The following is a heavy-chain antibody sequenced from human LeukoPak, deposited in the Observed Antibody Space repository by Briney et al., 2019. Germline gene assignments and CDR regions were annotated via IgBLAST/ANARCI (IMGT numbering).Heavy chain of an antibody. D-gene: IGHD3-22*01. CDR2: INGSGGST. J-gene: IGHJ4*02. V-gene: IGHV3-23*01. CDR3: AKGALYYYDSSGYSDY. Sequence: GGSLRLSCAASGFTFSSYAMSWVRQAPGKGLEWVSAINGSGGSTYYADSVKGRFTISRDNSKNTLYLQMNSLRAEDTAVYYCAKGALYYYDSSGYSDYWGQGTLVTVSS. CDR1: GFTFSSYA.